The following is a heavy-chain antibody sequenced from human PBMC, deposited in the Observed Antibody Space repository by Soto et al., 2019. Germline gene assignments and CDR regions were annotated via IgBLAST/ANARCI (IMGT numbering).Heavy chain of an antibody. CDR1: GFTFSDYY. CDR3: ARDRDLTSSWSFDY. D-gene: IGHD6-13*01. Sequence: PGGSLGLWCAASGFTFSDYYMTWIRQAPGEGLEWVSYISTTSDYTNYADSVKGRFTISRDNAKNSLYLQMNSLRAEDTAVYYCARDRDLTSSWSFDYWGQGTLVTVSS. J-gene: IGHJ4*02. V-gene: IGHV3-11*06. CDR2: ISTTSDYT.